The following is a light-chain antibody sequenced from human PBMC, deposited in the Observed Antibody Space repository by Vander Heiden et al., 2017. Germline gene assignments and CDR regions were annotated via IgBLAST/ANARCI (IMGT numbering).Light chain of an antibody. V-gene: IGLV2-14*01. CDR2: EVS. Sequence: QSALTQPASVSGSPGQSITISSTRTSSDVGGYNSLSWYQQHPGKAPKLMIPEVSKRPSGVSNRFAGSKSGNTASLTSAGLQDEDEADYYCSSYTSSSTVVFGGGTKLTVL. CDR1: SSDVGGYNS. CDR3: SSYTSSSTVV. J-gene: IGLJ2*01.